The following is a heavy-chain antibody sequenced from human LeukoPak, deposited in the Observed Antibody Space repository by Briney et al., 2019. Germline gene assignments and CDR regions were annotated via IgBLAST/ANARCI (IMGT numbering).Heavy chain of an antibody. Sequence: ASVKVSCKASGYTFTSYGISWVRQAPGQGLEWMGWISAYNGNTNYAQKLQGRVTMTTDTSTSTAYMELRSLRSDDTAVYYCARDIKAVAGRSHGGWFDPWGQGTLVTVSS. CDR2: ISAYNGNT. D-gene: IGHD6-19*01. V-gene: IGHV1-18*01. J-gene: IGHJ5*02. CDR3: ARDIKAVAGRSHGGWFDP. CDR1: GYTFTSYG.